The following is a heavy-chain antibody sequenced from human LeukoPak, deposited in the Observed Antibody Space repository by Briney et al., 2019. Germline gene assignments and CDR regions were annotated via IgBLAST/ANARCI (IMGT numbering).Heavy chain of an antibody. V-gene: IGHV1-24*01. CDR3: AADRVLKLFGELSGALDI. CDR2: FDPEDGET. J-gene: IGHJ3*02. CDR1: GYSLTESS. D-gene: IGHD3-10*02. Sequence: GASVKVSCKVSGYSLTESSMYWVRQAPGKGLEWMGGFDPEDGETIYAQKFQGRVTMTEDTSTDTAYMELSSLRSEDTAVYYCAADRVLKLFGELSGALDIWGQGTMVTVSS.